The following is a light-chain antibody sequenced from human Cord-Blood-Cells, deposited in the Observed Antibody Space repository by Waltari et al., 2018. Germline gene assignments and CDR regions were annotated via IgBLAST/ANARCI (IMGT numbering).Light chain of an antibody. CDR3: AAWDDSLSGHYV. CDR2: RNN. J-gene: IGLJ1*01. V-gene: IGLV1-47*01. Sequence: QSVLTQPPSASGTPGQRVTISCSGSSSNIGSNYVYWYHQLPGTAPKPLIYRNNQRPSGVPDRFSGSKSGTSASRAISGLRSEDEADYYCAAWDDSLSGHYVFGTGTKVTVL. CDR1: SSNIGSNY.